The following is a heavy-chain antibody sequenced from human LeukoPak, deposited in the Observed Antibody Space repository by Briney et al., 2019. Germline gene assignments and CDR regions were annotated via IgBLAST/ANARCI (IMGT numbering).Heavy chain of an antibody. J-gene: IGHJ4*02. CDR2: IHSGGTT. CDR3: ARGAYSRYFDY. CDR1: GFTVSSHY. D-gene: IGHD6-13*01. V-gene: IGHV3-53*01. Sequence: GGSLRLSCAASGFTVSSHYMSWVRQAPGQGLECVSVIHSGGTTYYADSLKGRFTISRDNSKNTLYLQMNSLRAEDTAVYYCARGAYSRYFDYWGQGTPLTVSS.